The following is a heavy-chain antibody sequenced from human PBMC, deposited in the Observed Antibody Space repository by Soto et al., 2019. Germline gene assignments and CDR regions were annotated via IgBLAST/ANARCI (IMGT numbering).Heavy chain of an antibody. J-gene: IGHJ4*02. CDR1: GGSISSYY. CDR3: ARDNGGYNSRFDY. V-gene: IGHV4-59*12. Sequence: SETLSLTCTVSGGSISSYYWSWIRQPPGKGLEWIGYIYYSGSTNYNPSLKSRVTISVDTSKNQFSLKLSSVTAADTAVYYCARDNGGYNSRFDYWGQGTLVTVSS. CDR2: IYYSGST. D-gene: IGHD5-12*01.